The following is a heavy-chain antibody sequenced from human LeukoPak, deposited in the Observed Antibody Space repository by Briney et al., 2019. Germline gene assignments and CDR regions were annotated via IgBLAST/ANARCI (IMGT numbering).Heavy chain of an antibody. CDR1: GGSISSYY. D-gene: IGHD3-9*01. CDR3: ARETRYFDWLLSPWFDP. CDR2: IYYSGST. Sequence: SETLSLTCTVSGGSISSYYWSWIRQPPGKGLEWIGFIYYSGSTNYNPSLKSRVTISVDTSKNQFSLKLSSVTAADTAVYYCARETRYFDWLLSPWFDPWGQGTLVTVSS. V-gene: IGHV4-59*01. J-gene: IGHJ5*02.